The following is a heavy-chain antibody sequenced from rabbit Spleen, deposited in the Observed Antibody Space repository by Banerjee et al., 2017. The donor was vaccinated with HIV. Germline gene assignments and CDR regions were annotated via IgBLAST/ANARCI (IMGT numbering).Heavy chain of an antibody. CDR2: ITGGGST. V-gene: IGHV1S28*01. CDR3: ARGSATMTMVIIGYYFNL. Sequence: QSLEESGGGLVQPEGSLTLTCTASGFSFSSGYDMFWVRQAPGKGLEYIGYITGGGSTYYASWAKGRFTITRSTSLNTVTLQMTSLTAADTATYFCARGSATMTMVIIGYYFNLWGPGTLVTVS. J-gene: IGHJ4*01. CDR1: GFSFSSGYD. D-gene: IGHD2-1*01.